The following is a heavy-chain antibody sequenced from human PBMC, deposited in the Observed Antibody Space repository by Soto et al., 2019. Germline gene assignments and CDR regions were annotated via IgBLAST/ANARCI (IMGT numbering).Heavy chain of an antibody. Sequence: ASVKVSCKASGYTFTSYGISWVRQAPGQGLEWMGWISAYNGNTNYAQKLQGRVTMTTDTSTSTAYMELRSLRSDDTAVYYCARDLLVSGYDSSGYFDYSGPGTLLTVSS. CDR2: ISAYNGNT. J-gene: IGHJ4*02. V-gene: IGHV1-18*04. CDR1: GYTFTSYG. D-gene: IGHD3-22*01. CDR3: ARDLLVSGYDSSGYFDY.